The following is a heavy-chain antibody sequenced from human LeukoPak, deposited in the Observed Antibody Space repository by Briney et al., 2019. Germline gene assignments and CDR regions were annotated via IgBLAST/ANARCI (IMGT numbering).Heavy chain of an antibody. CDR1: GGSISSGDYY. D-gene: IGHD2/OR15-2a*01. CDR3: ARDPTIRIGLDY. Sequence: SETLSLTCTVSGGSISSGDYYWSWIRQPPGKGLEWVGYIYYSGNTYYNPSLKSRVTISVDTSKNQFSLKLSSVTAADTAVYYCARDPTIRIGLDYWGQGTLVTVSS. CDR2: IYYSGNT. V-gene: IGHV4-30-4*08. J-gene: IGHJ4*02.